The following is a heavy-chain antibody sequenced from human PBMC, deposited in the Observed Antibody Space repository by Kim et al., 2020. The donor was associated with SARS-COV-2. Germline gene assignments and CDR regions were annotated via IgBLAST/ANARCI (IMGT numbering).Heavy chain of an antibody. D-gene: IGHD3-22*01. CDR2: LYSDGRT. CDR3: ARAGYYDSSGHYF. Sequence: GGSLRLSCGASGFNVRNTYLSWVRQAPGKGLEWVSLLYSDGRTFYADSVKGRFTLSKDNSKDILYLEMNSLGAEDTAVYFCARAGYYDSSGHYF. V-gene: IGHV3-66*01. J-gene: IGHJ2*01. CDR1: GFNVRNTY.